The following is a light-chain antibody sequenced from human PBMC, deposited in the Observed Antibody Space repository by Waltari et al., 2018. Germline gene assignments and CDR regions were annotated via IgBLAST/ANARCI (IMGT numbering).Light chain of an antibody. CDR2: KTT. V-gene: IGLV8-61*01. J-gene: IGLJ3*02. CDR3: LLYMGSGIWV. Sequence: QTVGTQEPSLPVPPGGAVTPTGALGSVSLSSTSYASWYQQSPGHAPRTLVYKTTSRSSGVPDRFSGSVLGNKAALTITGAQADDESDYYCLLYMGSGIWVFGGGTKLTVL. CDR1: SVSLSSTSY.